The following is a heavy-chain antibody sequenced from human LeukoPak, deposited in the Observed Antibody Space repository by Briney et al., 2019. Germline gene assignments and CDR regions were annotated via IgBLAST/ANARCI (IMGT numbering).Heavy chain of an antibody. Sequence: ASVKVSCKASGYTFTSYDINWVRQATGQGLEWMGWTNPNSGNTGYAQKFQGRVTITRNTSISTAYMELSSLRSEDTAVYYCARGRGDSSGWYRLGYYYYYYYMDVWGKGTTVTVSS. CDR3: ARGRGDSSGWYRLGYYYYYYYMDV. D-gene: IGHD6-19*01. J-gene: IGHJ6*03. CDR1: GYTFTSYD. CDR2: TNPNSGNT. V-gene: IGHV1-8*01.